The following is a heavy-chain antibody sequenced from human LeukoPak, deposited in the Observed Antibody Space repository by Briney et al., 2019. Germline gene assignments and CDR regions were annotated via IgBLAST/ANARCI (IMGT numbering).Heavy chain of an antibody. CDR1: GFTFSSYY. CDR3: ATYDYADGWFDP. CDR2: INHSGST. V-gene: IGHV4-34*08. J-gene: IGHJ5*02. Sequence: GSLRLSCAGSGFTFSSYYMNWVRQPPGKGLEWIGEINHSGSTNYNPSLKSRVTISVDTSKNQFSLKLSSVTAADTAVYYCATYDYADGWFDPWGQGTLVTVSS. D-gene: IGHD4-17*01.